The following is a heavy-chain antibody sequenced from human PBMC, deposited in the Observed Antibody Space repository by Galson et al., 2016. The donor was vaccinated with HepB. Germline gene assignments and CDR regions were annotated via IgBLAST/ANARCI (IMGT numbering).Heavy chain of an antibody. V-gene: IGHV4-4*07. Sequence: TLSLTCSVSGGSIGDFYWTWIRQPAGEGLEWLGRISVGGNSDYNPSLESRVALSLDTSKNQVFLRLRSVTAADTAVYFCARSILLDGSGSYSSAYCGQGTLVTVSS. J-gene: IGHJ1*01. CDR2: ISVGGNS. CDR3: ARSILLDGSGSYSSAY. D-gene: IGHD3-10*01. CDR1: GGSIGDFY.